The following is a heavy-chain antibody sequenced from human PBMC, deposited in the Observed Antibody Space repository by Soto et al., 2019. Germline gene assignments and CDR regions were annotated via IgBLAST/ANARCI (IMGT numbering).Heavy chain of an antibody. D-gene: IGHD2-8*02. V-gene: IGHV3-48*03. Sequence: GVLILSCARSGFTFSSYELNWVRQAPGKGLEWVSYISSSGSTIYYADSVKVRFTISRDNAKNSLYLQMNSLRAENTAVYYCVREGYCTAISVWRQGTAVTVSS. J-gene: IGHJ6*02. CDR1: GFTFSSYE. CDR2: ISSSGSTI. CDR3: VREGYCTAISV.